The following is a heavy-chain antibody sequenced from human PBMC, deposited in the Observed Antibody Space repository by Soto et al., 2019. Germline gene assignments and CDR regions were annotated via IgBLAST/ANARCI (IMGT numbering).Heavy chain of an antibody. J-gene: IGHJ4*02. CDR2: ISGSDDST. CDR3: AKGFSGRGAFDY. Sequence: GGSLRLSCAASGFTFSSYAMSWVRQAPGKGLEWVSVISGSDDSTYYADSVKGRFTISRDNSKNTLYLQMNSLRAEDTAVYYCAKGFSGRGAFDYWGQGTLVTVSS. V-gene: IGHV3-23*01. CDR1: GFTFSSYA. D-gene: IGHD1-26*01.